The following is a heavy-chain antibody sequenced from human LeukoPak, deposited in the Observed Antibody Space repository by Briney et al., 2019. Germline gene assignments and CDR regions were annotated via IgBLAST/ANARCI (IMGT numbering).Heavy chain of an antibody. Sequence: SVKVSCKASGGTFGSYAISWVRQAPGQGLEWMGRIIPILGIANYAQKFQGRVTITADKSTSTAYMELSSLRSEDTAVYYCARGNLGSLGFDYWGQGTLVTVSS. CDR3: ARGNLGSLGFDY. J-gene: IGHJ4*02. CDR2: IIPILGIA. D-gene: IGHD1-26*01. CDR1: GGTFGSYA. V-gene: IGHV1-69*04.